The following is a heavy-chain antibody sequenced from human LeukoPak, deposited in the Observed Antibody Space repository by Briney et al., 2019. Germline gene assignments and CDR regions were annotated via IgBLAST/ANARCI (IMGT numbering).Heavy chain of an antibody. CDR2: IYWNDDK. CDR3: ARQRGYQPGVYFDY. V-gene: IGHV2-5*01. CDR1: GYSLSTSGVG. D-gene: IGHD2-2*01. Sequence: SGPTLVKPTQTLTLTCTFSGYSLSTSGVGMGWIRQSPGKALEWLALIYWNDDKRYSPSLKSRLTITKDTSKNQVVLTMTNMVPVDTATYYCARQRGYQPGVYFDYWGQGTLVTVSS. J-gene: IGHJ4*02.